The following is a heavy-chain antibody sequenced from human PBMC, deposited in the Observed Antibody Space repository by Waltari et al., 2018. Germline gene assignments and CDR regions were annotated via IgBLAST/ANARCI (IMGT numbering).Heavy chain of an antibody. CDR3: AHSMSSGWYSTDAFDI. CDR2: IYWDDDK. Sequence: QITLKESGPTLVKPTQTLTLTCTFSGFSLSTSGVGVGWIRQPPGKALEWLALIYWDDDKRYSPSLKSRLTITKDTSKNQVVLTMTNMDPVDTATYYCAHSMSSGWYSTDAFDIWGQGTMVTVSS. CDR1: GFSLSTSGVG. J-gene: IGHJ3*02. V-gene: IGHV2-5*02. D-gene: IGHD6-19*01.